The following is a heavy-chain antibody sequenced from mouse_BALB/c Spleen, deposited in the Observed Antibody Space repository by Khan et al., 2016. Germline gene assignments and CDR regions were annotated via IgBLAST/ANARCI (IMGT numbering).Heavy chain of an antibody. CDR1: GYTFTDYA. Sequence: QVQLKESGPELVRPGVSVKISCKGSGYTFTDYALHWVKQSHTQSLEWIGIISTYSGDTNFNQKFKGKATMTVDKSSRPAYMEIARLTSEDSAIYYCARWGLRWYFDVWGAGTTVTVSS. D-gene: IGHD2-2*01. CDR3: ARWGLRWYFDV. CDR2: ISTYSGDT. V-gene: IGHV1S137*01. J-gene: IGHJ1*01.